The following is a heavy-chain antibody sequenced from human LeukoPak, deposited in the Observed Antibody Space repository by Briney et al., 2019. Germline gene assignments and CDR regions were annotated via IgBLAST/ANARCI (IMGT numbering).Heavy chain of an antibody. CDR1: GFTFSSYE. V-gene: IGHV3-48*03. D-gene: IGHD3-10*02. CDR3: AELGITMIGGV. CDR2: ITSSGSTI. J-gene: IGHJ6*04. Sequence: GGSLRLSCAASGFTFSSYEMNWVRQAPGKGLEWVSYITSSGSTIYYADSVKGRFTISRDSAKNSLYLQMNSLRAEDTAVYYCAELGITMIGGVWGKGTTVTISS.